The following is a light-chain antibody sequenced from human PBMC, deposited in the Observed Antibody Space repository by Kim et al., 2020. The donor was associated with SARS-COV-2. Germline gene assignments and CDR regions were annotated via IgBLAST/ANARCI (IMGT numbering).Light chain of an antibody. CDR1: NIGGHS. J-gene: IGLJ1*01. V-gene: IGLV3-21*01. Sequence: SYELTQPPSVSVAPGQTARITCGGNNIGGHSVHWNQQKPGQAPVLVMYYDRDRPSGIPERFSGSKSANTATLTISRVEAGDEADYYCQVWVTDTDHYVFGTGTKVTVL. CDR2: YDR. CDR3: QVWVTDTDHYV.